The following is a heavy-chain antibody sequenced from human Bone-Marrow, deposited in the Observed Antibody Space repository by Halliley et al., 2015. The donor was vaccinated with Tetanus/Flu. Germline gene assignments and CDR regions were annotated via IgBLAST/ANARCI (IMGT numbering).Heavy chain of an antibody. D-gene: IGHD2-15*01. Sequence: AASGFTFTIYTMHWVRQAPGKGLEWVSAIGASGAYAFYADSLKGQFTVSRDNAKNSLYLQMNSLRGEDTAVYYCAADPPGGNRPFHYWGQGTLVTVSS. V-gene: IGHV3-21*01. CDR1: GFTFTIYT. CDR3: AADPPGGNRPFHY. J-gene: IGHJ4*02. CDR2: IGASGAYA.